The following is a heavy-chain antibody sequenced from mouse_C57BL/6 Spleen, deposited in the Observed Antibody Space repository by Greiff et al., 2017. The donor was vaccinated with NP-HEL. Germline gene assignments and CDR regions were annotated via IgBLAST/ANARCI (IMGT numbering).Heavy chain of an antibody. J-gene: IGHJ4*01. CDR3: ARGPYYSNPLVYAMDY. D-gene: IGHD2-5*01. CDR2: IYPGSGST. CDR1: GYTFTSYW. V-gene: IGHV1-55*01. Sequence: QVQLQQPGAELVKPGASVKMSCKASGYTFTSYWITWVKQRPGQGLEWIGDIYPGSGSTNYNEKFKSKATLTVDTSSSTAYMQLSSLTSEDSAVYYCARGPYYSNPLVYAMDYWGQGTSVTVSS.